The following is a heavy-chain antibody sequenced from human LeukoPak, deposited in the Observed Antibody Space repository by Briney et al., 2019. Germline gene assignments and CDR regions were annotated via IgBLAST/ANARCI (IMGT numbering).Heavy chain of an antibody. CDR2: IIPFFATT. D-gene: IGHD2-15*01. J-gene: IGHJ6*02. V-gene: IGHV1-69*13. Sequence: VASVKVSCKASGGNLSSYAMTWVRQAPGQGLEWMGGIIPFFATTNYAQKFQGRVTVTADESTSTSYMELTSLRSDATAVYYCVRGLGYCSAGNCHRFGMDVWGQGTTVTVSS. CDR3: VRGLGYCSAGNCHRFGMDV. CDR1: GGNLSSYA.